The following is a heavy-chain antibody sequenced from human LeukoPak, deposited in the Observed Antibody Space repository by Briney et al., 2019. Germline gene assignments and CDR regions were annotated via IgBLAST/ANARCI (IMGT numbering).Heavy chain of an antibody. V-gene: IGHV1-2*06. CDR1: GYTFTGYY. CDR2: INPNSGGT. J-gene: IGHJ4*02. CDR3: ARDYYDSSGYLNY. D-gene: IGHD3-22*01. Sequence: ASVKVSCKASGYTFTGYYMHWVRQAPGQGLEWMGRINPNSGGTNYAQKFQGRVTMTRDTSISTAYMELSRLRSDDTAMYYCARDYYDSSGYLNYWGQGTLVTVSS.